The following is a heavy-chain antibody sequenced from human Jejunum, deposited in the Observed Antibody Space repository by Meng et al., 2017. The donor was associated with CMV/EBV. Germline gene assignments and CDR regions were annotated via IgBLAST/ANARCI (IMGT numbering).Heavy chain of an antibody. J-gene: IGHJ5*02. V-gene: IGHV3-7*01. D-gene: IGHD2-2*01. CDR3: SRQGILIPSATNWFDP. Sequence: FSFSTFGMSWVRQAPGKGLEWLANIKQYGREKYYVDSVRGRFIISRDNAHNSLYLEMNSLRADDSGLYYCSRQGILIPSATNWFDPWGQGTLVTVSS. CDR2: IKQYGREK. CDR1: FSFSTFG.